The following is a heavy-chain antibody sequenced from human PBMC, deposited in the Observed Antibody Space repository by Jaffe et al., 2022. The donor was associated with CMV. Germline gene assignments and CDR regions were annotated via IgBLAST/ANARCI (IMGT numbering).Heavy chain of an antibody. Sequence: QVQLVQSGAEVKKPGASVKVSCKASGYTFTSYDINWVRQATGQGLEWMGWMNPNSGNTGYAQKFQGRVTMTRNTSISTAYMELSSLRSEDTAVYYCARRRPFVPAAMGGYYYYYGMDVWGQGTTVTVSS. CDR1: GYTFTSYD. CDR3: ARRRPFVPAAMGGYYYYYGMDV. D-gene: IGHD2-2*01. J-gene: IGHJ6*02. CDR2: MNPNSGNT. V-gene: IGHV1-8*01.